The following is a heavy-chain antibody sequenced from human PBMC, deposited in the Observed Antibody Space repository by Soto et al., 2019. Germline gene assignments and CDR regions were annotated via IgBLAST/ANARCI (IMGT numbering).Heavy chain of an antibody. CDR1: GFTFSNAW. CDR2: IKSKTDGGTT. CDR3: TTVDLVSSSWYVSYYYYYMDV. D-gene: IGHD6-13*01. J-gene: IGHJ6*03. V-gene: IGHV3-15*01. Sequence: GGSLRLSCAASGFTFSNAWMSWVRQAPGKGLEWVGRIKSKTDGGTTDYAAPVKGRFTISRDDSKNTLYLQMNSLKTEDTAVYYCTTVDLVSSSWYVSYYYYYMDVWGKGTTVTVSS.